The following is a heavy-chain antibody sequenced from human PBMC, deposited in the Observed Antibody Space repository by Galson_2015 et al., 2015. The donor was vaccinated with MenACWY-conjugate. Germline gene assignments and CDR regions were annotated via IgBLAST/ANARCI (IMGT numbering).Heavy chain of an antibody. CDR3: AGSPYDVPKVIDY. CDR1: GFTFSDYY. J-gene: IGHJ4*02. V-gene: IGHV3-11*06. D-gene: IGHD5-12*01. CDR2: ISSSGSYT. Sequence: SLRLSCAASGFTFSDYYMSWIRQAPGKGLEWVSCISSSGSYTNHADSVKGRFTISRDNAKNSLYLQMNGLRAEDTAVYYCAGSPYDVPKVIDYWGQGTLVTVSS.